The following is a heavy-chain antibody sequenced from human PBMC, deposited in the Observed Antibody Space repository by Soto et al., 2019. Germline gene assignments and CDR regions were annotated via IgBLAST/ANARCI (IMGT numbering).Heavy chain of an antibody. CDR2: IYYSGST. V-gene: IGHV4-31*03. J-gene: IGHJ3*02. Sequence: QVQLQESGPGLVKPSQTLSLTCTVSGGSISSGGYYWSWIRQHPGKGLEWIGYIYYSGSTYYNPSLKSRVTLSVDQSKNQFSLKLSSVTAADTAVYYCARDSSYYYDSSGYYYGQRAPTKIHYGHAFDIWGQGTMVTVSS. D-gene: IGHD3-22*01. CDR1: GGSISSGGYY. CDR3: ARDSSYYYDSSGYYYGQRAPTKIHYGHAFDI.